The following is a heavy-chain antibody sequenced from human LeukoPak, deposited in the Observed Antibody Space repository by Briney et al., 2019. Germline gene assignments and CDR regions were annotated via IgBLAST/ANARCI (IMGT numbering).Heavy chain of an antibody. J-gene: IGHJ4*02. Sequence: GGSLRLSCAASGFRFSSYAMSWVRRAPGKGLEWVSAISGSGVSTYYADSVKGRFTVSRDNSKNTLYLQMSSLRAEDTAVYYCAKDERNWNYNLASQTYDWGQGTLVTVSS. CDR3: AKDERNWNYNLASQTYD. CDR1: GFRFSSYA. V-gene: IGHV3-23*01. CDR2: ISGSGVST. D-gene: IGHD1-7*01.